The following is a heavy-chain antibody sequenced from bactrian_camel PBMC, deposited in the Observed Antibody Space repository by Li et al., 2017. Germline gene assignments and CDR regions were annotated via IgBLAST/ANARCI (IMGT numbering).Heavy chain of an antibody. J-gene: IGHJ6*01. CDR3: VRISMGY. V-gene: IGHV3S36*01. CDR1: GFTFDDTD. CDR2: ISSGGSRT. Sequence: VQLVESGGGSVQAGGSLRLSCTASGFTFDDTDMGWYRQAPGKGLEWVSSISSGGSRTRYADSVKGRFTISRDNAKNTAALQMNSLKSEDTGVYYCVRISMGYWGQGTQVTVS.